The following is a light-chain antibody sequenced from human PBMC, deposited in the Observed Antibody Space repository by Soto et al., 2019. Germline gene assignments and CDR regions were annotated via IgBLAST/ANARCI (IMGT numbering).Light chain of an antibody. CDR2: GNT. Sequence: QAVVTQPPSVSGAPGQRVTISCSGSSSNIGAGFDVHWYQQLPGTAPKLLIYGNTNRPSGVPDRFSGSKSGTSASLAITGLQAEDEADYYCQSYDISLSGVVFGGGTKVTVL. V-gene: IGLV1-40*01. CDR3: QSYDISLSGVV. J-gene: IGLJ2*01. CDR1: SSNIGAGFD.